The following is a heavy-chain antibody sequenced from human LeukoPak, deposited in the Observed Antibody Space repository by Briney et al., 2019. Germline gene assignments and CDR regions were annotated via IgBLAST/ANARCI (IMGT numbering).Heavy chain of an antibody. CDR1: GGSLISSNYY. CDR3: ASTLRFLPYRRFDY. D-gene: IGHD3-3*01. Sequence: SETLSLTCSVSGGSLISSNYYWGWIRQPPGKGLEWIGSIYQSGSGSSYYNPSLRSRVTISGDTSKNQFFLRLSSVTAADTAVYYCASTLRFLPYRRFDYWGQGTLVTVPS. CDR2: IYQSGSGSS. J-gene: IGHJ4*02. V-gene: IGHV4-39*01.